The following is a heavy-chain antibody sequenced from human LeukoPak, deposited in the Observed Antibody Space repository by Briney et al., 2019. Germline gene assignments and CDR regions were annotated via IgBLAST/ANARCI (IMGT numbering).Heavy chain of an antibody. V-gene: IGHV4-39*01. CDR1: GGSVSSTECY. Sequence: ASETLSLTCTVSGGSVSSTECYWGWIRQPPGKGLQWIGNIYYTGSTYYNPSLNSRVTMSVDTSQNQFSLKMTSVTAAGTAVYYCARLSKGRYFDYIFDYWGQGTLVTVSS. J-gene: IGHJ4*02. CDR3: ARLSKGRYFDYIFDY. CDR2: IYYTGST. D-gene: IGHD3-9*01.